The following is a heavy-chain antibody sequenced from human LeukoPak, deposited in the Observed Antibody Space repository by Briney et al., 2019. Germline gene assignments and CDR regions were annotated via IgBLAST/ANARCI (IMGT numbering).Heavy chain of an antibody. CDR2: IIPILGIA. CDR3: ARHTDPYYYGSGSYGYFDY. CDR1: GGTFSSYA. D-gene: IGHD3-10*01. Sequence: GASVKVSCKASGGTFSSYAISWVRQAPGQGLEWMGRIIPILGIANYAQKFQGRVTITADKSTSTAYMELSSLRSEDTAVYYCARHTDPYYYGSGSYGYFDYWGQGTLVTVSS. J-gene: IGHJ4*02. V-gene: IGHV1-69*04.